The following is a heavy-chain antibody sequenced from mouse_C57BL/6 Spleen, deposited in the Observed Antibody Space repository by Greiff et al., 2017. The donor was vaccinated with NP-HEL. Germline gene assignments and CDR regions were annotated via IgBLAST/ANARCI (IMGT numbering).Heavy chain of an antibody. V-gene: IGHV5-16*01. CDR2: INYDGSST. Sequence: EVKVEESEGGLVQPGSSMKLSCTASGFTFSDYYMAWVRQVPEKGLEWVANINYDGSSTYYLDSLKSRFIISRDNAKNILYLQMSSLKSEDTATYYCAREGDYYGSSHFDYWGQGTTLTVSS. CDR1: GFTFSDYY. D-gene: IGHD1-1*01. CDR3: AREGDYYGSSHFDY. J-gene: IGHJ2*01.